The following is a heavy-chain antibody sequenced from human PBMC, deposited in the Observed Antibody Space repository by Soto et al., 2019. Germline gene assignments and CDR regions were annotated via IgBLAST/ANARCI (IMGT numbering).Heavy chain of an antibody. J-gene: IGHJ4*02. V-gene: IGHV3-23*01. CDR2: ISGTGGST. CDR1: GFTFSSYA. CDR3: AQDTDSGSYDIDY. D-gene: IGHD1-26*01. Sequence: GGSLRLSCAASGFTFSSYAMDWVRQVPGKGLEWVSSISGTGGSTYYADSVKGRFTISRDSSQNTLYLQMTSLRAEDTAVYYCAQDTDSGSYDIDYWGQGTQVTVSS.